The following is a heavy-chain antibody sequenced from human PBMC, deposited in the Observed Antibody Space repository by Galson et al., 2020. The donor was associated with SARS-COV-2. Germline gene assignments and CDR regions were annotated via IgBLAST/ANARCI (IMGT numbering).Heavy chain of an antibody. J-gene: IGHJ6*03. D-gene: IGHD3-3*01. CDR2: IKSKTDGGTT. CDR3: SWSGYYSPLYYYYYMDV. Sequence: GGSLRLSCAASGFTFSNAWMSWVRQAPGKGLEWVGRIKSKTDGGTTDYAAPVKGRFTILRDDSKNTLYLQMNSLKTEDTAVYYCSWSGYYSPLYYYYYMDVWGKGTTVTVSS. CDR1: GFTFSNAW. V-gene: IGHV3-15*01.